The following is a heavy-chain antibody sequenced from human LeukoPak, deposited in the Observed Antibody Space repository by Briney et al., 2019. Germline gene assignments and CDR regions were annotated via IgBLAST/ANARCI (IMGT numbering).Heavy chain of an antibody. Sequence: SETLSLTCTVSGGSFGSYYWSWIRQPPGKGLEWIGDIYYSGSTNYNPSLKSRVTISVDTSKNQFSLRPSSVTAADTAVYYSARLASGSHGPLTSLYHWSQGTLVTVSS. J-gene: IGHJ5*02. D-gene: IGHD1-26*01. CDR3: ARLASGSHGPLTSLYH. CDR1: GGSFGSYY. CDR2: IYYSGST. V-gene: IGHV4-59*08.